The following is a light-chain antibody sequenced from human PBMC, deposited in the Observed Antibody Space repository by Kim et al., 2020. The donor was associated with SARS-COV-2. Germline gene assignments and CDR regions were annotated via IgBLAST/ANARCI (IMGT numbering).Light chain of an antibody. J-gene: IGKJ4*01. CDR3: EQYAAT. V-gene: IGKV3-20*01. CDR1: QSLDSSE. CDR2: GAS. Sequence: ENVLTQSPGTLSLSPGERATLSCRASQSLDSSELAWYQQKPGQAPRLLIHGASSRATGIPDKFSGSGSGTDFTLTISRLEPEDFAIYYCEQYAATFGGGTKVEIK.